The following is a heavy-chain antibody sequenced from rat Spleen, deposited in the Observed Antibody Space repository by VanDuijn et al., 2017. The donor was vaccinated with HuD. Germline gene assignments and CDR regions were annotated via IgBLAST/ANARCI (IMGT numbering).Heavy chain of an antibody. D-gene: IGHD4-3*01. J-gene: IGHJ2*01. CDR2: IQSDGNT. V-gene: IGHV2-19*01. CDR1: GFSLTDYS. Sequence: QVQLKESGPGLVQPSQTLSLTCTVSGFSLTDYSVHWVRQPPGKGLEWMGRIQSDGNTNYNSALSSRLSISRDTSKNQVFLKMNSLQAEDTAIYFCTRQGIRGTEHWGQGVMVTVSS. CDR3: TRQGIRGTEH.